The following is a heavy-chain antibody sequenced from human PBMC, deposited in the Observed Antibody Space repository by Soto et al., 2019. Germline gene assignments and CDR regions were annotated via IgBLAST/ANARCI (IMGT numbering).Heavy chain of an antibody. CDR1: GDSVSSGDYY. Sequence: PSETLSLTCTVYGDSVSSGDYYWTWIRQPPGKGLEWVGHIYFSGRTNYIPSLESRVTISLDTSKNQFSLKLTSVTAADTAVYYCARVPIDTYMIYWSDPWGQGTLVTVSS. J-gene: IGHJ5*02. CDR2: IYFSGRT. D-gene: IGHD3-16*01. CDR3: ARVPIDTYMIYWSDP. V-gene: IGHV4-61*08.